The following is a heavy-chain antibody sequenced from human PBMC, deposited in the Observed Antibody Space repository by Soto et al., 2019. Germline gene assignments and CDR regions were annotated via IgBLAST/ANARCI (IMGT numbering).Heavy chain of an antibody. J-gene: IGHJ6*02. Sequence: ASVKVSCKASGYTFTSYGISWVRQAPGQGLEWMGWISAYNGNTNYAQKLQGRVTMTTDTSTSTAYMELRSLRSDDTAVYYCVRVPNSSGWYHSYYYYYGMDVWGQGTTVTVSS. CDR1: GYTFTSYG. D-gene: IGHD6-19*01. CDR3: VRVPNSSGWYHSYYYYYGMDV. V-gene: IGHV1-18*01. CDR2: ISAYNGNT.